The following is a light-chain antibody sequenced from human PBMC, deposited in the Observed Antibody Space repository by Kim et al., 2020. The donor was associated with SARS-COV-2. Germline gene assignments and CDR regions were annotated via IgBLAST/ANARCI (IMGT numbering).Light chain of an antibody. V-gene: IGKV3-15*01. J-gene: IGKJ2*01. Sequence: CTGERAPLSGGASKNSGSHLTWNQQCPGQTTRLLITGASTRAAGVPTRFSGSRSVTEFTLTSNSLRSEDFALYYCQQYHNWPPEYTFGQGTRLEIK. CDR2: GAS. CDR3: QQYHNWPPEYT. CDR1: KNSGSH.